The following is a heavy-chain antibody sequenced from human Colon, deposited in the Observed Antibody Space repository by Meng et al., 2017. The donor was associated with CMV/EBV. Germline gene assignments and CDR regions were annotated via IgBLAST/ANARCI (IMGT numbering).Heavy chain of an antibody. D-gene: IGHD4-17*01. V-gene: IGHV1-2*02. CDR1: GYTLTRCD. CDR2: INHNGGIT. Sequence: AYGYTLTRCDMNWGRQAPGQGLEWMGRINHNGGITNYAQKVQGRVTMTRDTSSSTAYMELSNLTSGDTAVYYCANLGNYGVDDWFDPWGQGTLVTVSS. CDR3: ANLGNYGVDDWFDP. J-gene: IGHJ5*02.